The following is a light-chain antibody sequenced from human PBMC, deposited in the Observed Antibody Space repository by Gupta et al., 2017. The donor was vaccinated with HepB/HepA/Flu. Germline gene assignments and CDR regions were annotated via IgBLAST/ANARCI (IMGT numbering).Light chain of an antibody. CDR1: NSDVGGYNY. CDR3: SSYTSSSTVI. V-gene: IGLV2-14*03. CDR2: DVS. Sequence: QSALTQPASVSGSPGPSITLSCTGTNSDVGGYNYVSWYQQHPGKAPKVMIFDVSNRPSGVSNRFSGSKSGNTASLTISGLQAEDEADYYCSSYTSSSTVIFGGGTKLTVL. J-gene: IGLJ2*01.